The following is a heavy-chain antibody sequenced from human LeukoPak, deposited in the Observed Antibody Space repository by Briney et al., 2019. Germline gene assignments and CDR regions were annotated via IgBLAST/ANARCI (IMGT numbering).Heavy chain of an antibody. Sequence: GGSLRLSCAASGFTFSSYSMSWVRQAPGKGLEWVSSISSSSSDIYYADSVKGRFTISRDNAKNSLYLQMNSLRAEDTAVYYCARVGRTPVQDWFDPWGQGTLVTVSS. CDR2: ISSSSSDI. CDR3: ARVGRTPVQDWFDP. D-gene: IGHD1-1*01. CDR1: GFTFSSYS. J-gene: IGHJ5*02. V-gene: IGHV3-21*01.